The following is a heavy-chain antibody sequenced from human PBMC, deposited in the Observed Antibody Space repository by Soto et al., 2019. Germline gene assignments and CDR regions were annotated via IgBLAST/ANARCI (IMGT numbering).Heavy chain of an antibody. CDR1: GFTFDGYA. Sequence: GGSLRLSCAASGFTFDGYAMHWVRQAPGKGLEWVSGISWNSGSIGYADSVKGRFTISRDNAKNSLYLQMNSLRAEDTALYYCAKGAGGITIFGVVTGPFGYWGQGTMVTVSS. D-gene: IGHD3-3*01. V-gene: IGHV3-9*01. CDR2: ISWNSGSI. J-gene: IGHJ4*02. CDR3: AKGAGGITIFGVVTGPFGY.